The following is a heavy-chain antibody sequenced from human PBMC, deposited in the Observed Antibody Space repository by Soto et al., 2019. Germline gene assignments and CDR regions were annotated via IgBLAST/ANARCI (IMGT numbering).Heavy chain of an antibody. Sequence: LSLTCTVSGGSISSGGYYWSWIRQHPGKGLEWIGYIYYSGSTYYNPSLKSRVTISVDTSKNQFSLKLSSVTAADTAVYYCARLGAYYQSLDPWGQGTVVTVSS. D-gene: IGHD2-21*01. CDR2: IYYSGST. V-gene: IGHV4-31*03. CDR3: ARLGAYYQSLDP. CDR1: GGSISSGGYY. J-gene: IGHJ5*02.